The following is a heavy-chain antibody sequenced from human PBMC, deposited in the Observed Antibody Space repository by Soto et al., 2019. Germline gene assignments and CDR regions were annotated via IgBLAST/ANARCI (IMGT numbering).Heavy chain of an antibody. Sequence: QVQLVQSGAEVKKPGSSVKVSCQASGGTFSSYAISWVRQAPGQGLEWMGGIIPIFGTANYAQKFQGRVTITADESTRTAYMELSSLRSEDTAVYYCASWVFAGEWLVDYWGQGTLVTVSS. CDR3: ASWVFAGEWLVDY. V-gene: IGHV1-69*01. J-gene: IGHJ4*02. CDR2: IIPIFGTA. CDR1: GGTFSSYA. D-gene: IGHD6-19*01.